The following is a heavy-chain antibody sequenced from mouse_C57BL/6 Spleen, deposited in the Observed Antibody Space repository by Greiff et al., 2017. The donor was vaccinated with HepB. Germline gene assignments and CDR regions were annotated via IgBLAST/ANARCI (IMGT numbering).Heavy chain of an antibody. D-gene: IGHD2-4*01. CDR1: GYTFTDYE. J-gene: IGHJ1*03. CDR2: IDPETGGT. V-gene: IGHV1-15*01. Sequence: VQVVESGAELVRPGASVTLSCKASGYTFTDYEMHWVKQTPVHGLEWIGAIDPETGGTAYNQKFKGKAILTADKSSSTAYMELRSLTSEDSAVYYCTGGLRSYWYFDVWGTGTTVTVSS. CDR3: TGGLRSYWYFDV.